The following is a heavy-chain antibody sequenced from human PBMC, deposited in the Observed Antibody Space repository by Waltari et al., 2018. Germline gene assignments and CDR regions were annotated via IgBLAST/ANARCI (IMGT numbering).Heavy chain of an antibody. J-gene: IGHJ4*02. CDR3: ARGLAAASPYIDY. D-gene: IGHD6-13*01. Sequence: QVQLVQSGAEVKKPGASVKVSCQAYGYTFTGYLMHWVRRAPGQGLEWMGRINPNSGGTNYAQKFQGRVTMTRDTSISTAYMELSRLRSDDTAVYYCARGLAAASPYIDYWGQGTLVTVSS. CDR2: INPNSGGT. V-gene: IGHV1-2*06. CDR1: GYTFTGYL.